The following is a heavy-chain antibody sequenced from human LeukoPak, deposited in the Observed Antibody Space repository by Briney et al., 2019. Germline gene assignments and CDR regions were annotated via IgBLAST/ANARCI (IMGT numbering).Heavy chain of an antibody. J-gene: IGHJ4*02. CDR3: ARSGSGASSSVDY. CDR2: IIPIFGTA. CDR1: RGTFSSYA. D-gene: IGHD6-6*01. Sequence: SVNVSCKASRGTFSSYAIIGVRQAPGQGLDWMGGIIPIFGTANYAQKFQGRVTITTDESTSPAYMELSSLRSEDTAVYYCARSGSGASSSVDYWGQGTLVTVSS. V-gene: IGHV1-69*05.